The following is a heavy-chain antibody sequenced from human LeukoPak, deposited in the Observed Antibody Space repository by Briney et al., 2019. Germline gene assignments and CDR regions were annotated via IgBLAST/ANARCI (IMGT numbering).Heavy chain of an antibody. V-gene: IGHV4-39*07. J-gene: IGHJ6*03. Sequence: SETLSLTCIISGDTISSRYHFWGWIRQPPGKELEWIGCIYFRGSTYYSPSLKSRVTMSVDTSTNQFSLQLKSMTAADTAVYYCARAEKEGYYYIDAWGKGTTFTVSS. CDR1: GDTISSRYHF. CDR2: IYFRGST. CDR3: ARAEKEGYYYIDA.